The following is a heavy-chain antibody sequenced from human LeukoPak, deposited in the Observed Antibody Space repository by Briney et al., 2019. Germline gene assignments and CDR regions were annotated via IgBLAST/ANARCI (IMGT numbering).Heavy chain of an antibody. CDR3: AREKDNQGYFQH. J-gene: IGHJ1*01. Sequence: SVKISCKASGGTFSSYAIIWVRQAPGQGLEWMGGSIPIFGTANYAQKFQGRVTITADKSTSTAYMELSSLRSEDTAVYYCAREKDNQGYFQHWGQGTMVTVS. CDR1: GGTFSSYA. CDR2: SIPIFGTA. D-gene: IGHD1-14*01. V-gene: IGHV1-69*06.